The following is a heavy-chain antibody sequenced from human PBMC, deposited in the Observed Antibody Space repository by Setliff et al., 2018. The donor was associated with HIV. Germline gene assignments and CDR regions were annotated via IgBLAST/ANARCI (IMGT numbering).Heavy chain of an antibody. CDR2: INVGKGDT. D-gene: IGHD3-10*01. V-gene: IGHV1-3*01. CDR1: GYTFTTHS. J-gene: IGHJ4*01. CDR3: VRGALLAAFDFDY. Sequence: ASVKVSCKASGYTFTTHSLHWVRQAPGHSLEWVGWINVGKGDTKYSQELQDRVTITRDTSANTAYMELSSLRSDDTAVYFCVRGALLAAFDFDYWGQGTLVTVSS.